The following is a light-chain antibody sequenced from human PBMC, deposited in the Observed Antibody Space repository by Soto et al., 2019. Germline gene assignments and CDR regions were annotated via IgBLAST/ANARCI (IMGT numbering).Light chain of an antibody. V-gene: IGKV1-39*01. CDR3: QQSLTTPLT. J-gene: IGKJ4*01. CDR2: ATS. Sequence: DIQMTQSPSSLSASVGDRVTITCRASQSITIYLTWYQQKPGKAPKLLIFATSSLQSGVPSRFSGSGSGTDFTLTIISLQPEDLATYYCQQSLTTPLTFGGGTKVEIK. CDR1: QSITIY.